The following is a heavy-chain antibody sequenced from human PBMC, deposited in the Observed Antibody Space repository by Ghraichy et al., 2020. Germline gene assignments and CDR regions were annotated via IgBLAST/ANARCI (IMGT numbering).Heavy chain of an antibody. CDR2: ISSSSSTI. Sequence: GGSLRLSCAASGFTFSSYSMNWVRQAPGKGLEWVSYISSSSSTIYYADSVKGRFTISRDNAKNSLYLQMNSLRDEDTAVYYCAREIQSDYYYGMAVWGQGTTVTVSS. J-gene: IGHJ6*02. V-gene: IGHV3-48*02. CDR1: GFTFSSYS. D-gene: IGHD4-11*01. CDR3: AREIQSDYYYGMAV.